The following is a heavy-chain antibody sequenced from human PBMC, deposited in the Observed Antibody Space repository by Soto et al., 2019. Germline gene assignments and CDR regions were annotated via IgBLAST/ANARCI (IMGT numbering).Heavy chain of an antibody. Sequence: GGSLRLSCAASGFTFSSYWMSWVRQAPGKGLEWVANIKQDGSEKYYVDSVKGRFTISRDNAKNSLYLQMNSLRAEDTAVYYCARDPSVRGVIIGYYFDYWGQGTLVTVSS. CDR3: ARDPSVRGVIIGYYFDY. V-gene: IGHV3-7*05. CDR2: IKQDGSEK. J-gene: IGHJ4*02. CDR1: GFTFSSYW. D-gene: IGHD3-10*01.